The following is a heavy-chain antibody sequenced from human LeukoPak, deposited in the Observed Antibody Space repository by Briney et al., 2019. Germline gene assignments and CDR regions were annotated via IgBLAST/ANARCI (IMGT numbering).Heavy chain of an antibody. CDR3: ASSYSSPDY. J-gene: IGHJ4*02. CDR1: GGSFSGYY. V-gene: IGHV4-34*01. D-gene: IGHD6-19*01. CDR2: INHSGST. Sequence: SETLSLTCAVYGGSFSGYYWSWIRQPPGKGLEWIGEINHSGSTNYNPSLKSRVTISVDTSKNQFSLKLSSVTAADTAVYYCASSYSSPDYWGRGTLVTVSS.